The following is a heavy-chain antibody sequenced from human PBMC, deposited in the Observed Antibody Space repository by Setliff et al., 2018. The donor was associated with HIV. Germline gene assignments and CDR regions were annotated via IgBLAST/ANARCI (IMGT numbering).Heavy chain of an antibody. V-gene: IGHV3-64D*08. D-gene: IGHD3-3*01. Sequence: GWSLRLSCSSYGFTFSSFSMHWVRQAPGKGLQYVAGINGNGQTTYYGDSVKGRFTISRDNSKNTLSLQLNSLRPEDTAMYHCVRDFEYWSGVFVWGYFHFWGQGTPVTVSS. CDR3: VRDFEYWSGVFVWGYFHF. CDR1: GFTFSSFS. J-gene: IGHJ4*02. CDR2: INGNGQTT.